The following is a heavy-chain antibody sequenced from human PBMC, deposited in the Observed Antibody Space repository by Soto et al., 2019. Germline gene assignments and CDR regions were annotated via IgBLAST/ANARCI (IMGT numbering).Heavy chain of an antibody. V-gene: IGHV1-69*08. CDR3: ARDVTAGRAFDI. CDR2: IIPILGIA. J-gene: IGHJ3*02. CDR1: GGTFSSYT. Sequence: QVQLVQSGAEVKKPGSSVKVSCKASGGTFSSYTISWVRQAPGQGLEWMGRIIPILGIANYAQKCQGRVTITADKSTSTAYMELSSLRSEDTAVYYCARDVTAGRAFDIWGQGTMVTVSS.